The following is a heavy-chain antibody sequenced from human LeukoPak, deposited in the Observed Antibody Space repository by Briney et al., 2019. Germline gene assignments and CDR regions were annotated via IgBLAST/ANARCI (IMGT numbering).Heavy chain of an antibody. D-gene: IGHD3-10*01. J-gene: IGHJ3*01. Sequence: SGGSLRLSCAASGFTFNSYDMYWVRQVIGKGLEWVSAIDKGPNTYYSDSVKGRFTISRDNVKNFLYLQMDSLRAEDTAIYYCVRERPTYGLDALDVWGRGTMVTVSS. CDR1: GFTFNSYD. CDR2: IDKGPNT. CDR3: VRERPTYGLDALDV. V-gene: IGHV3-13*01.